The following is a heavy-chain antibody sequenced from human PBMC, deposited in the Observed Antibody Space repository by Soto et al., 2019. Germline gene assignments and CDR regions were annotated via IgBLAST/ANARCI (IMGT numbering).Heavy chain of an antibody. J-gene: IGHJ5*01. Sequence: SVKVSCKASGGTFGNYGISWLRQAPGQGLEWMGGTIPIFDTPHYAQKFRDRVTITADATSTAYMELTSLTSEDTATYYCARDREDGSGTKYNWFDSWGPGTLVTVSS. CDR1: GGTFGNYG. CDR2: TIPIFDTP. D-gene: IGHD3-10*01. V-gene: IGHV1-69*13. CDR3: ARDREDGSGTKYNWFDS.